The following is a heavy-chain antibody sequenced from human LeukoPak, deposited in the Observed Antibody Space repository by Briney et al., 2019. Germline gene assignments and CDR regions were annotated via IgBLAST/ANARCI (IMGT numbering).Heavy chain of an antibody. CDR2: IWYDGSNK. V-gene: IGHV3-33*01. J-gene: IGHJ6*02. Sequence: GRSLRLSCAASGFTFSSYGMHWVRQAPGKGLEWVAVIWYDGSNKYYADSVKGRFTISRDNSKNTLYLRMNSLRAEDTAVYYCARNTGTSSRDYGLDVWGQGTTVTVSS. D-gene: IGHD1-14*01. CDR1: GFTFSSYG. CDR3: ARNTGTSSRDYGLDV.